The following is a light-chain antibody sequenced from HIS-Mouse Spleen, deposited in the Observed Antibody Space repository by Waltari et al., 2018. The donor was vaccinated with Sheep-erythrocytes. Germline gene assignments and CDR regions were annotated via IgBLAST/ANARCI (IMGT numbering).Light chain of an antibody. CDR2: EGI. CDR3: CSYAGSYNHV. CDR1: SSDVGSYNL. J-gene: IGLJ1*01. Sequence: QSALTQPASVSGSPGQSITISCTGTSSDVGSYNLVSWYQQHPGKAPKLMIYEGIKRPSGVSNRCSGSKSGNTASLTISGLQAEDEADYYCCSYAGSYNHVFATGTKVTVL. V-gene: IGLV2-14*02.